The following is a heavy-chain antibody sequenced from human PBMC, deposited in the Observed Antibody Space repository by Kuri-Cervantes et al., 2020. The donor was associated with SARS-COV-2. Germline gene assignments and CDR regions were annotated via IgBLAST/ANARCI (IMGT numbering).Heavy chain of an antibody. J-gene: IGHJ6*02. CDR2: ISYDGSNK. D-gene: IGHD1-1*01. CDR3: AKVGFPELERLDYYGMEV. CDR1: GFTFSSYG. Sequence: GASLKISCAASGFTFSSYGMHWVRQAPGKGLEWVAVISYDGSNKYYADSVKGRFTISSDNSKNTLYLQMNSLRAEDTAVYYCAKVGFPELERLDYYGMEVWGQGTTVTVSS. V-gene: IGHV3-30*18.